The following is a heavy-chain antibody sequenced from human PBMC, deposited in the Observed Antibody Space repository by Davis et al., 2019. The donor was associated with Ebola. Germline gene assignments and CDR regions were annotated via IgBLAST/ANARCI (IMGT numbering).Heavy chain of an antibody. D-gene: IGHD3-9*01. CDR2: INHSGST. J-gene: IGHJ6*02. Sequence: MPSETLSLTCAVYGGSFSGYYWSWIRQPPGKGLEWIGEINHSGSTNYNPSLKSRVTIPVDTSKNQFSLKLSSVTAADTAVYYCARLKGYFGMDVWGQGTTVTVSS. CDR1: GGSFSGYY. V-gene: IGHV4-34*01. CDR3: ARLKGYFGMDV.